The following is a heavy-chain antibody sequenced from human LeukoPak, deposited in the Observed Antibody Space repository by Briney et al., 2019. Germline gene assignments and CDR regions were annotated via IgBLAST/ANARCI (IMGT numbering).Heavy chain of an antibody. CDR2: IKGDGIST. CDR3: AKDHYWSIDY. CDR1: GFTFSSYA. Sequence: GGSLRLSCVASGFTFSSYAMGWVRHAPGQGLVWVSRIKGDGISTNYADSVKGRFTISRDIAKNTLYLQMNSLRAEDTGVYYCAKDHYWSIDYWGRGTLVTVSS. V-gene: IGHV3-74*01. D-gene: IGHD3-3*01. J-gene: IGHJ4*02.